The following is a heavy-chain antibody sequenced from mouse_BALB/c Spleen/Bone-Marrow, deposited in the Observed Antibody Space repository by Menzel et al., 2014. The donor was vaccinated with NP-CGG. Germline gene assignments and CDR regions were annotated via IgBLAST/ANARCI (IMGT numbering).Heavy chain of an antibody. CDR1: GYTFTDYT. CDR2: IRTYYGDA. D-gene: IGHD2-4*01. V-gene: IGHV1S137*01. Sequence: VQLQQSGAELVRPGVSVKISCKGSGYTFTDYTMHWVKQSHAKSLEWIGVIRTYYGDASYNQQLKGQATMTADKSSSQVYMESARLTHEDSVSDYCARVITTDWWGMDYWGEGTSVTISS. J-gene: IGHJ4*01. CDR3: ARVITTDWWGMDY.